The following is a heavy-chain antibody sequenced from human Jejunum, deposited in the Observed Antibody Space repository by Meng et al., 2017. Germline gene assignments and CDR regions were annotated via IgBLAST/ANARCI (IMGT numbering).Heavy chain of an antibody. CDR1: GFSFSGYW. CDR2: IKEDGSDK. Sequence: GESLKISCAAAGFSFSGYWMAWVRQAPGKGQEWVASIKEDGSDKYYVDSVKGRFTISKDNAKNSLFLQMNSLRAEDTAIYYCATFSRIWGQGTMVTVSS. D-gene: IGHD2/OR15-2a*01. V-gene: IGHV3-7*01. CDR3: ATFSRI. J-gene: IGHJ3*02.